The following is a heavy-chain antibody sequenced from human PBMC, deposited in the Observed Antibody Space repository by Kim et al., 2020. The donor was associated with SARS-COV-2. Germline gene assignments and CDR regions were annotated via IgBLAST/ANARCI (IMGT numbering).Heavy chain of an antibody. CDR3: ARDHPMVRGVIIYYYYGMDV. V-gene: IGHV3-48*02. D-gene: IGHD3-10*01. J-gene: IGHJ6*02. Sequence: GRFTISRDNAKNSLYLQMNSVRDEDTAVYYCARDHPMVRGVIIYYYYGMDVWGQGTTVTVSS.